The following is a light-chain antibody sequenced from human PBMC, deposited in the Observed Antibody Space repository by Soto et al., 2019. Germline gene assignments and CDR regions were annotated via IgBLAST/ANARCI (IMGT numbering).Light chain of an antibody. Sequence: EIVLTQSPATPSLSPGERATLSCRASQSVSSYLAWYQQKPGQAPRLLIYDASNRATGIPARFSGSGSGTDLTLTISSLEPEDFAVYYCQQRSNWRTFGQGTKVDIK. CDR3: QQRSNWRT. CDR2: DAS. J-gene: IGKJ1*01. CDR1: QSVSSY. V-gene: IGKV3-11*01.